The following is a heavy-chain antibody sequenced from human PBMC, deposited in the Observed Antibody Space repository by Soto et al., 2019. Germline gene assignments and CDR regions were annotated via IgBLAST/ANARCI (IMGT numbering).Heavy chain of an antibody. CDR2: IIPLVDLS. V-gene: IGHV1-69*02. D-gene: IGHD6-19*01. Sequence: SVKVSCKASGGTFSSYSISWVRQAPGQGLEWMGRIIPLVDLSTYAQKLEGRVTITADKSASTAYMELSGLRSEDTAVYYCARVTAVAGNNFDYWGQGTQVTVSS. CDR1: GGTFSSYS. J-gene: IGHJ4*02. CDR3: ARVTAVAGNNFDY.